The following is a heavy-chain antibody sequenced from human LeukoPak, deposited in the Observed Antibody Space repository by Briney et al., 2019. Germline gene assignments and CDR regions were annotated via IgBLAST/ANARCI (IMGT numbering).Heavy chain of an antibody. D-gene: IGHD2-2*01. CDR2: ISAYNGNT. Sequence: ASVKVSCKASGYTFTSYGISWVRQAPGQGLEWMGWISAYNGNTNYARKLQGRVTMTTDTSTSTAYMELRSLRSDDTAVYYCARDQDCSSTSCQDYWGQGTLVTVSS. CDR1: GYTFTSYG. J-gene: IGHJ4*02. CDR3: ARDQDCSSTSCQDY. V-gene: IGHV1-18*01.